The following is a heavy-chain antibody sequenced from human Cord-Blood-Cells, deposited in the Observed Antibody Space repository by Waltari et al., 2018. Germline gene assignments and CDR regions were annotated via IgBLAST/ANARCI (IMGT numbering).Heavy chain of an antibody. CDR2: YNRVGRSA. J-gene: IGHJ3*02. D-gene: IGHD6-13*01. Sequence: EVQLVESGGGLVQPGGSLRLSCSASGFTFSSSSMHGVGQAPGKGLVWVLRYNRVGRSASQAACVKGRITIHRDDAKNALYLQINSLGAEVTAVYYCARSSSWYDAFDIWGQGTMVNVSS. CDR3: ARSSSWYDAFDI. V-gene: IGHV3-74*01. CDR1: GFTFSSSS.